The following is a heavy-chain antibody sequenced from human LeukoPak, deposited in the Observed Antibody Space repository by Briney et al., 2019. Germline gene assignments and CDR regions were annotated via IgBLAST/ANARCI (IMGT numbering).Heavy chain of an antibody. CDR2: ISSSSSYI. CDR1: GFTFSSYS. D-gene: IGHD3-10*01. J-gene: IGHJ4*02. CDR3: ARERIDYYGSGSYYKYFDY. V-gene: IGHV3-21*04. Sequence: GGSLRLSCAASGFTFSSYSMNWVRQAPGKGLEWVSSISSSSSYIYYADSVKGRFTISRDNAKNSLYLQMNSLRAEDTAVYYCARERIDYYGSGSYYKYFDYWGQGTLVTVSS.